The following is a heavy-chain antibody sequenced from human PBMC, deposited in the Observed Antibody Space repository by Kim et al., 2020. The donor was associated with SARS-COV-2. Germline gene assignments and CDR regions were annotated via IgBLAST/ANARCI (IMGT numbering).Heavy chain of an antibody. Sequence: GGSLRLSCAASGFTFSSYAMSWVRQAPGKGLEWVSAISGSGGSTYSADSVKGRFTISRDNSKNTLYLQMNSLRAEDTAVYYCAKDRRERWLQFFIDYLGQGTLVTVSS. D-gene: IGHD5-12*01. V-gene: IGHV3-23*01. CDR2: ISGSGGST. J-gene: IGHJ4*02. CDR1: GFTFSSYA. CDR3: AKDRRERWLQFFIDY.